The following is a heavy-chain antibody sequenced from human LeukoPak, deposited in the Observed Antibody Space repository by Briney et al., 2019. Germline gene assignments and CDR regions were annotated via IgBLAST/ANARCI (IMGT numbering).Heavy chain of an antibody. V-gene: IGHV4-59*01. Sequence: SETLSLTCTVSGGSISSYYWSSIRLPPGKGLEWIGYSYDSGSTNYNPSLKSRVTISVDTSKNQFSLKLSSVTAADTAVYYCARVNHYDFWSGYYTGEWFDPWGQGTLVTVSS. D-gene: IGHD3-3*01. J-gene: IGHJ5*02. CDR3: ARVNHYDFWSGYYTGEWFDP. CDR1: GGSISSYY. CDR2: SYDSGST.